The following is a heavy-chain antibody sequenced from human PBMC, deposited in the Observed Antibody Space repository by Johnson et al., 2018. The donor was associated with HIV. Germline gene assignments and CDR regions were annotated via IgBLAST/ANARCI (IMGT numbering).Heavy chain of an antibody. Sequence: QVQLVESGGGVVQPGRSLRLSCAASGFTFSSYAMHWVRQAPGKGLEWVAVISYDGSNDYYADSVTGRFTISRDNSKNTLFLQMNSLRAEDTAVYYCARVRGGTGHGAFDIWGQGTMVTVSS. CDR1: GFTFSSYA. CDR2: ISYDGSND. CDR3: ARVRGGTGHGAFDI. J-gene: IGHJ3*02. V-gene: IGHV3-30-3*01.